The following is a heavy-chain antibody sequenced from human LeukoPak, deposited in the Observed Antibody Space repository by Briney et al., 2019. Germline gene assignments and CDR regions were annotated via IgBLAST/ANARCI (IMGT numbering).Heavy chain of an antibody. CDR1: GESFSGYY. J-gene: IGHJ6*03. D-gene: IGHD2-2*01. V-gene: IGHV4-34*01. CDR2: VNHSGGT. Sequence: SETLSLTCDVYGESFSGYYWSWIRQPPGKGLEWIGEVNHSGGTNYNPSLKRRVTISLDTSKNQFSLKLSSVTAADTAMYFCARGRTGYQLLPTKKNYSYYYVDVWGEGTSVTVSS. CDR3: ARGRTGYQLLPTKKNYSYYYVDV.